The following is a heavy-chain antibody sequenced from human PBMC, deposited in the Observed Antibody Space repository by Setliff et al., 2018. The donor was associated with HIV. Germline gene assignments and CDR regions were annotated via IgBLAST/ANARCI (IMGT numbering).Heavy chain of an antibody. CDR1: GFTLSDHY. CDR3: TRHVDSGTYMDV. J-gene: IGHJ6*03. V-gene: IGHV3-72*01. Sequence: GGSLRLSCVTSGFTLSDHYMDWVRQAPGKGPEWFGRIRPKRKSSTTEYAASVKGRFIMSRDDSKNSLYLQMNSLKTEDTAVYYCTRHVDSGTYMDVWGRGTTVTVSS. CDR2: IRPKRKSSTT. D-gene: IGHD5-18*01.